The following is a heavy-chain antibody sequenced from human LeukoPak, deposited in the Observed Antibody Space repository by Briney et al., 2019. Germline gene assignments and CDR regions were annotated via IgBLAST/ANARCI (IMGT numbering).Heavy chain of an antibody. J-gene: IGHJ4*02. CDR1: GGSFSGYY. V-gene: IGHV4-34*01. D-gene: IGHD5-18*01. Sequence: PSETLSLTCAVYGGSFSGYYWSWIRQPPGKGLEWIGEINHSGSTNYNPSLKSRVTISVDTSKNQFSLKLSSVTAADTAVYYCARTWIQAPFDYWGQGTLVPVSS. CDR3: ARTWIQAPFDY. CDR2: INHSGST.